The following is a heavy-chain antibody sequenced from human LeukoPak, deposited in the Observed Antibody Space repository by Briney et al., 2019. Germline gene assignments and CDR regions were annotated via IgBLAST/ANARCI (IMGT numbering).Heavy chain of an antibody. J-gene: IGHJ6*02. Sequence: SETLSLTCTVSGGSISSGGYYWSWIRQHPGKGLEWIGYIYYSGSTNYNPSLKSRVTISVDTSKNQFSLKLSSVTAADTAVYYCARVGGTNYYYYGMDVWGQGTTVTVSS. D-gene: IGHD1-26*01. CDR2: IYYSGST. CDR3: ARVGGTNYYYYGMDV. CDR1: GGSISSGGYY. V-gene: IGHV4-61*08.